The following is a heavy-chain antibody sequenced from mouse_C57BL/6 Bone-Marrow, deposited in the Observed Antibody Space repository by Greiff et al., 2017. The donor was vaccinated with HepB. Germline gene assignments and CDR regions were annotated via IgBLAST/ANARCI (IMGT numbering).Heavy chain of an antibody. J-gene: IGHJ2*01. D-gene: IGHD1-1*01. Sequence: QIQLQQSGAELARPGASVKLSCKASGYTFTSYGISWVKQRTGQGLEWIGEIYPRSGNTYYNEKFKGKATLTADKSSSTAYMELRSLTSEDSAVYFCARDFHYYGSLDYWGQGTTLTVSS. CDR3: ARDFHYYGSLDY. CDR2: IYPRSGNT. V-gene: IGHV1-81*01. CDR1: GYTFTSYG.